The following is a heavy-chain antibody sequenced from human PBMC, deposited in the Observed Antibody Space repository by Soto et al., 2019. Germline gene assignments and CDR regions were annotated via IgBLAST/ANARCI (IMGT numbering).Heavy chain of an antibody. Sequence: GGSLRLSCAASGFTFSDHYMDWVRQAPGKGLEWVGRTRNKANSYTTEYAASVKGRFTISRDDSKNSLYLQMNSLKTEDTAVYYCARLQYYDSSGYYYFDYWGQGTLVTGSS. CDR1: GFTFSDHY. J-gene: IGHJ4*02. CDR2: TRNKANSYTT. D-gene: IGHD3-22*01. CDR3: ARLQYYDSSGYYYFDY. V-gene: IGHV3-72*01.